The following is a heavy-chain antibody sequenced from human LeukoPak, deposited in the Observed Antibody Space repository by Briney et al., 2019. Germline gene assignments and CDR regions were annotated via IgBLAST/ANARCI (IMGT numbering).Heavy chain of an antibody. CDR1: GYTFTGYY. CDR2: INPNSGDT. Sequence: ASVKVSCKASGYTFTGYYMHWVRQAPGQGLEWMGWINPNSGDTNYAQKFQGRVALTRDTSISTAYMELRRLRSDDTAVYYCATSVAAGDTYYFYYMDVWGKGTTVIDSS. J-gene: IGHJ6*03. V-gene: IGHV1-2*02. CDR3: ATSVAAGDTYYFYYMDV. D-gene: IGHD6-13*01.